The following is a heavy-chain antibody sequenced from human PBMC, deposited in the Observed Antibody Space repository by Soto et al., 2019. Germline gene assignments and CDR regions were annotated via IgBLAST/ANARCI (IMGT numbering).Heavy chain of an antibody. V-gene: IGHV4-34*01. Sequence: QVQLQQWGAGLLKPSETLSLTCAVYGGSFSGYYWSWIRQPPGKGLEWIGEINHSGSTNYNPSLTSRVTISVDTSKNQFSLKLSSVTAADTAVYYCARGADYVWGSYRPLYHNWFDPWGQGTLVTVSS. D-gene: IGHD3-16*02. CDR1: GGSFSGYY. J-gene: IGHJ5*02. CDR3: ARGADYVWGSYRPLYHNWFDP. CDR2: INHSGST.